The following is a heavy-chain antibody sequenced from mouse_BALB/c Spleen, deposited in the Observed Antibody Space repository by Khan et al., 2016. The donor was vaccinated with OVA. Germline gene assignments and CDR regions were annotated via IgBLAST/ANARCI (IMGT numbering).Heavy chain of an antibody. V-gene: IGHV2-9*02. CDR2: IWAGGST. J-gene: IGHJ4*01. D-gene: IGHD1-1*01. CDR3: AGLYYYGSSFYAMDY. CDR1: GFSLTSYG. Sequence: QVQLKESGPGLVAPSQSLSITCTVSGFSLTSYGVHWVRQPPEKGLEWLGVIWAGGSTNYNSALMSRLSISKDNPKSQVFLKMNSLQTDDTAMYYCAGLYYYGSSFYAMDYWGQGTSVTVSS.